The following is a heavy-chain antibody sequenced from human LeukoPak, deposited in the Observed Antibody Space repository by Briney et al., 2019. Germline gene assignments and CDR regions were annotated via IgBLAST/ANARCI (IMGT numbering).Heavy chain of an antibody. V-gene: IGHV3-23*01. CDR1: GFAFSSQA. J-gene: IGHJ5*02. CDR3: AKQEGDWFDP. CDR2: ISGSGDST. D-gene: IGHD1-26*01. Sequence: GGSLRLSCAASGFAFSSQAMSWVRQAPGKGLEWVSGISGSGDSTYYADSVEGRFTIPRDNSKNTLYLQMNSLRAEDTAVYYCAKQEGDWFDPWGQGTLVTVSS.